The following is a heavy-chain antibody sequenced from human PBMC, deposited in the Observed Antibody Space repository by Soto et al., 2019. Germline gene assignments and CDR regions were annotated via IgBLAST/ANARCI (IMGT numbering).Heavy chain of an antibody. Sequence: QPGGSLRLSCAASGFTFSSYGMHWVRQAPGKGLEWVAVISYDGSNKYYADSVKGRFTISRDDSKNTLYLQMNSLRAEDTAVYYCAKDLYSNYGYYYYGMDVWGQGTTVTVSS. CDR2: ISYDGSNK. CDR3: AKDLYSNYGYYYYGMDV. CDR1: GFTFSSYG. J-gene: IGHJ6*02. V-gene: IGHV3-30*18. D-gene: IGHD4-4*01.